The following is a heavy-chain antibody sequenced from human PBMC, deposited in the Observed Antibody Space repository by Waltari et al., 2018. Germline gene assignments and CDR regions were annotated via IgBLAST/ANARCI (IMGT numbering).Heavy chain of an antibody. D-gene: IGHD7-27*01. V-gene: IGHV3-30*02. Sequence: QVQLVESGGGVVQPGGSLRLSCAASAFTFNTYGMHWVRQGPGKGLEWVAFIRYDGSSQYYADSVKGRFTISRDNSKNTLNLQMNSLRADDTAVYFCARRTGAYFMDVWGKGTTVTVSS. J-gene: IGHJ6*03. CDR3: ARRTGAYFMDV. CDR2: IRYDGSSQ. CDR1: AFTFNTYG.